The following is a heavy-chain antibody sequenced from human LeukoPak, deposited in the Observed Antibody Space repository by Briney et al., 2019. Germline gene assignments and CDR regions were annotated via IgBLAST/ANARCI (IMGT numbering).Heavy chain of an antibody. Sequence: GGSLRLSCAAAGFTFSSYAMSWVRQAPGKGLEWVSAISGGGGSTYYAASVKGRFTISRDNSKNTLYLQMNSLRAEDTAVYYCAKDPFVYDFWSGNTKPRYYFDYWGQGTLVTVSS. J-gene: IGHJ4*02. CDR2: ISGGGGST. CDR3: AKDPFVYDFWSGNTKPRYYFDY. V-gene: IGHV3-23*01. D-gene: IGHD3-3*01. CDR1: GFTFSSYA.